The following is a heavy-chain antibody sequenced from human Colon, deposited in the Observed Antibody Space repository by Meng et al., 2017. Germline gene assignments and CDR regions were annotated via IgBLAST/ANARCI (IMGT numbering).Heavy chain of an antibody. CDR3: ARERGSSWY. D-gene: IGHD6-13*01. Sequence: GESLKISCAASGFAFSSFTMNWVRQAPGKGLEWVSSISSRSNYIYYADSLKGRFAISRDNAKNSVYLQINTLTAEDTGVYYCARERGSSWYWGQGTLVTVSS. V-gene: IGHV3-21*01. CDR2: ISSRSNYI. J-gene: IGHJ4*02. CDR1: GFAFSSFT.